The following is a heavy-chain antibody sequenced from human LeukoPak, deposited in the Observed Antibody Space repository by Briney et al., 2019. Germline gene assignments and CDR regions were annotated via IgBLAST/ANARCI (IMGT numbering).Heavy chain of an antibody. J-gene: IGHJ4*02. V-gene: IGHV4-31*03. CDR1: GGSISSGGYY. CDR3: ARVFTFGGVIVKGFDY. Sequence: PSEALSLTCTVSGGSISSGGYYWSWIRQHPGKGLEWIGYIYYSGSTYYNPSLKSRVTISVDTSKNQFPLKLSSVTAADTAVYYCARVFTFGGVIVKGFDYWGQGTLVTVSS. D-gene: IGHD3-16*02. CDR2: IYYSGST.